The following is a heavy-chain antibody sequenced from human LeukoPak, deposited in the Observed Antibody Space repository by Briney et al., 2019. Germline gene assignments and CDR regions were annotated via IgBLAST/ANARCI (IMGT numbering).Heavy chain of an antibody. D-gene: IGHD3-22*01. CDR3: ARFLFYYDTSGYRNWFDL. CDR2: IKQDGSEK. V-gene: IGHV3-7*01. CDR1: GFTFSSYW. J-gene: IGHJ5*02. Sequence: PGGSLRPSCAASGFTFSSYWMSWVRQVPGKGLEWVANIKQDGSEKYYVDSVKGRFTISRDNAKNSLYLQMNSLRAEDTAVYYCARFLFYYDTSGYRNWFDLWGQGTLVTVSS.